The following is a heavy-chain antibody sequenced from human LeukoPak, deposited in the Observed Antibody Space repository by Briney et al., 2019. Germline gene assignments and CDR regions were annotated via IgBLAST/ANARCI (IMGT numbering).Heavy chain of an antibody. CDR2: IIPILGIA. D-gene: IGHD3-3*01. CDR1: GGTFSSYA. J-gene: IGHJ2*01. CDR3: ARESNGYYTGYFDL. Sequence: ASVKVSCKASGGTFSSYAISWVRQAPGQGLEWMGRIIPILGIANYAQKFQGRVTITADKSTSTAYMELSSLRSEDTAVYYCARESNGYYTGYFDLWGRGTLVTVSS. V-gene: IGHV1-69*04.